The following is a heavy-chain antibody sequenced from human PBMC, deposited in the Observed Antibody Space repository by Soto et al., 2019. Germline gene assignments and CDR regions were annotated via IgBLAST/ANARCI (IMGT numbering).Heavy chain of an antibody. CDR3: ARDPADMVRGVVYFDY. V-gene: IGHV1-46*01. J-gene: IGHJ4*02. Sequence: ASVKVSCKASGYTFTSYYMHWVRQAPGQGLEWMGIINPSGGSTSYAQKFQGRVTMTRDTSTSTVYMELSSLRSEDTAVYYCARDPADMVRGVVYFDYWGQGTLVTVS. CDR1: GYTFTSYY. CDR2: INPSGGST. D-gene: IGHD3-10*01.